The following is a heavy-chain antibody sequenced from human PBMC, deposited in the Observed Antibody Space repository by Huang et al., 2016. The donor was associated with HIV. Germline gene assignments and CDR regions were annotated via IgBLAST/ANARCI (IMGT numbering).Heavy chain of an antibody. CDR2: SRGIGSST. CDR1: IFTFSTYS. CDR3: AKGSERSLTGPKYQYYFDY. D-gene: IGHD3-3*01. V-gene: IGHV3-23*01. Sequence: EVQLLASGGGMVQTGGSMRLSCAAAIFTFSTYSMCWVRQAPGKGVAWVTGSRGIGSSTYYAYSVKGRFTISRDNARNTQYLQMKSLRVEDTAIYYCAKGSERSLTGPKYQYYFDYWGQGTLVTVSS. J-gene: IGHJ4*02.